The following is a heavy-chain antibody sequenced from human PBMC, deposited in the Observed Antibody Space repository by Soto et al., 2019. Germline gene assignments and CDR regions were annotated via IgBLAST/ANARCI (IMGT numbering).Heavy chain of an antibody. J-gene: IGHJ6*03. V-gene: IGHV1-58*02. CDR2: IVVGSGNT. Sequence: ASAKPTSKASGFAYTSSAMQWVRQSRGQRLEWIGWIVVGSGNTNYAQKFQERVTITRDMSTSTAYMELSSLRSEDTAVYYCAALIWFGGGSYYYYYYMDVWGKGTTVTVSS. CDR3: AALIWFGGGSYYYYYYMDV. D-gene: IGHD3-10*01. CDR1: GFAYTSSA.